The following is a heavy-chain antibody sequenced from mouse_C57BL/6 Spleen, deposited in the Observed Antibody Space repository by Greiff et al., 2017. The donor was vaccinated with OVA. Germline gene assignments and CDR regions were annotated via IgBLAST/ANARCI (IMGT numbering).Heavy chain of an antibody. CDR2: IHPNSGST. D-gene: IGHD1-1*01. CDR1: GYTFTSYW. Sequence: VQLQQPGAELVKPGASVKLSCKASGYTFTSYWMHWVKQRPGQGLEWIGMIHPNSGSTNSNEKFKSKATLTVDKSSSTANMQLSSLTSEDSADYYCAKRGVTTVNWYFDGWGTGTTVTVSS. CDR3: AKRGVTTVNWYFDG. J-gene: IGHJ1*03. V-gene: IGHV1-64*01.